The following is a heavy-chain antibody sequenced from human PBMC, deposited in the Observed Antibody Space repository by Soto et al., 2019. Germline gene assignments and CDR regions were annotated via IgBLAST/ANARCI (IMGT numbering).Heavy chain of an antibody. CDR2: ISSSSSYI. V-gene: IGHV3-21*01. Sequence: GGSLRLSCAASGFTFSSYSMNWVRQAPGKGLEWVSSISSSSSYIYYADSVKGRFTISRDNAKNSPYLQMNSLRAEDTAVYYCARYCSSTSCYTRNYYYYYGMDVWGQGTTVTVSS. D-gene: IGHD2-2*02. J-gene: IGHJ6*02. CDR1: GFTFSSYS. CDR3: ARYCSSTSCYTRNYYYYYGMDV.